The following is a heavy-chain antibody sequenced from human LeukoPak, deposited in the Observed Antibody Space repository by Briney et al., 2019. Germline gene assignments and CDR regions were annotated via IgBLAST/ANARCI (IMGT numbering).Heavy chain of an antibody. J-gene: IGHJ6*02. CDR2: INPNSGGT. D-gene: IGHD5-24*01. Sequence: VASVKVSCKASGYTFTGYYMHWVRQAPGQGLEWMGWINPNSGGTNYAQKFQGRVTMTRDTSISTAYMELSRLRSDDTAVYYCASVEMATIPLVGFPMYYYGMDVWGQGTTVTVSS. CDR1: GYTFTGYY. V-gene: IGHV1-2*02. CDR3: ASVEMATIPLVGFPMYYYGMDV.